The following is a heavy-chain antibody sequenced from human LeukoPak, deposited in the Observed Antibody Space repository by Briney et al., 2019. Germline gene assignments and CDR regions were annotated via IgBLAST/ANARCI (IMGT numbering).Heavy chain of an antibody. D-gene: IGHD1/OR15-1a*01. CDR3: AKDIGTVSAPLDP. V-gene: IGHV3-43*02. CDR1: GFTFDDYA. J-gene: IGHJ5*02. Sequence: GGSLRLSCAASGFTFDDYAMHWVRQAPGKGLEWVSLISSDGGRTSYADSVKGRFTVSRDNSKNSLFLQMNSLRTEDTAFYYCAKDIGTVSAPLDPWGQGTLVTVSS. CDR2: ISSDGGRT.